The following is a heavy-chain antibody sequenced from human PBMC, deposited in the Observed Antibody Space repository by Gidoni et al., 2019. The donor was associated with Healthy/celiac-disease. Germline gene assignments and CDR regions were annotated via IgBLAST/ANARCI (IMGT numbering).Heavy chain of an antibody. Sequence: EVQLVESGGGLVKPGGSLRLSCAASGFTFSNAWMSWVRQAPGKGLEWVGRIKSKTDGGTTDYAAPVKGRFTISRDDSKNTLYLQMNSLKTEDTAVYYCTTGDFWSGYYYYGMDVWGQGTTVTVSS. J-gene: IGHJ6*02. CDR1: GFTFSNAW. D-gene: IGHD3-3*01. CDR2: IKSKTDGGTT. CDR3: TTGDFWSGYYYYGMDV. V-gene: IGHV3-15*01.